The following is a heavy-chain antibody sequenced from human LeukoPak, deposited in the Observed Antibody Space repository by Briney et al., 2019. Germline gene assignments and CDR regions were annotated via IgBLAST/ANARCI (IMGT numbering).Heavy chain of an antibody. V-gene: IGHV3-9*01. Sequence: PGGSLRLSCAASGFTFDDYAMHWVRQAPGKGLEWVSGVSWNSGSIGYADSVKGRFTISRDNAKNSLYLQMNSLRAEDTALYYCAKDTWQWLRDVDYWGQGTLVTVSS. CDR3: AKDTWQWLRDVDY. J-gene: IGHJ4*02. D-gene: IGHD5-12*01. CDR2: VSWNSGSI. CDR1: GFTFDDYA.